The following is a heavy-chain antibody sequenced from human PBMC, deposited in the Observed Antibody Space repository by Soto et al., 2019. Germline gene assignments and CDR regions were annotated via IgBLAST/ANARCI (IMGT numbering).Heavy chain of an antibody. V-gene: IGHV4-39*01. J-gene: IGHJ4*01. Sequence: PSETLSLTCTVSGGSISRSSYYWGWIRQPPGKGPGCTGSIYCSGSTYYTPSLKSRVTISVDTSKNQFSLKLSSVTAADTAVYYCAGIDYYDSSGYYYSFDYGGQGTLVTVS. CDR3: AGIDYYDSSGYYYSFDY. CDR1: GGSISRSSYY. D-gene: IGHD3-22*01. CDR2: IYCSGST.